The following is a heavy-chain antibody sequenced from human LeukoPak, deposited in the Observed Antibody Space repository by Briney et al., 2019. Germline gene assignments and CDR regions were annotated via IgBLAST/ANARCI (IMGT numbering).Heavy chain of an antibody. V-gene: IGHV3-21*01. CDR3: AREGGYDFWSGPGMDV. D-gene: IGHD3-3*01. J-gene: IGHJ6*02. Sequence: PGVSLRLSCAASGFSFSSYTMNWVRQAPGKGLEWVSSISSSSSYIYYADSVKGRFTISRDNAKNSLYLQMNSLRAEDTAVYYCAREGGYDFWSGPGMDVWGQGTTVTVSS. CDR2: ISSSSSYI. CDR1: GFSFSSYT.